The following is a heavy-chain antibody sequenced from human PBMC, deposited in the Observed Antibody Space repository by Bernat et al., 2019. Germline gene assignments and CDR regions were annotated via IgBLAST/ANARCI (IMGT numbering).Heavy chain of an antibody. CDR3: ARDSSPLISWFDP. CDR1: GGSISSGGYY. D-gene: IGHD3-16*01. V-gene: IGHV4-31*03. J-gene: IGHJ5*02. CDR2: IYYSGTT. Sequence: QVQLQESGPGLVKPSQTLSLTCTVSGGSISSGGYYWSWIRQHPGKGLEGIGYIYYSGTTYYNPSLRSRVTISVDTSKNQFSLKLYSVTAADTAVYYCARDSSPLISWFDPWGQGALVTVSS.